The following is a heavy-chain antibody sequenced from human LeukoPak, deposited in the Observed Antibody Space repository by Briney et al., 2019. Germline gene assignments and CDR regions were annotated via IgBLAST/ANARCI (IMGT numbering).Heavy chain of an antibody. V-gene: IGHV4-61*02. Sequence: PSETLSLTCTVSGGSISSGSYYWSWIRQPAGKGLEWIGRIYTSGSTNYNPSLKSRVTISVDTSKNQFSLNLSSVTAADTAVYYCARGDSNSWGGVAVNYFDSWGQGTLVTVSS. CDR2: IYTSGST. CDR1: GGSISSGSYY. CDR3: ARGDSNSWGGVAVNYFDS. D-gene: IGHD6-13*01. J-gene: IGHJ4*02.